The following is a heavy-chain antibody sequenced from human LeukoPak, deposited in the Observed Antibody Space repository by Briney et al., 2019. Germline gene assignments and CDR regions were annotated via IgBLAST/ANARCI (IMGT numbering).Heavy chain of an antibody. V-gene: IGHV3-30*02. Sequence: PGGSLRLSCAASGITFNSYGMHWVRQAPDKGLEWVAFIRYDGSNEYYADSVKGRFTISRDNSKNMLYLQINSLRGEDTAVYYCCGDFDYWGQGTLVTVSS. CDR1: GITFNSYG. J-gene: IGHJ4*02. CDR2: IRYDGSNE. CDR3: CGDFDY. D-gene: IGHD2-21*01.